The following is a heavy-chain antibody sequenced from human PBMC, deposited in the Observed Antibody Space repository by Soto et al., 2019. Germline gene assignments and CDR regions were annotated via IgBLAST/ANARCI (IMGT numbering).Heavy chain of an antibody. D-gene: IGHD5-12*01. CDR2: VHHNGNT. CDR3: ARGADIMATTGDAFDI. J-gene: IGHJ3*02. CDR1: CHSISSGYY. Sequence: SETLSLTCAVSCHSISSGYYWGWIRQPPGKGLEWIGNVHHNGNTYYNPSLKSRVTISLRTSKNQLSLKLSSVTAADTAVYYCARGADIMATTGDAFDIWGQGTMVTVSS. V-gene: IGHV4-38-2*01.